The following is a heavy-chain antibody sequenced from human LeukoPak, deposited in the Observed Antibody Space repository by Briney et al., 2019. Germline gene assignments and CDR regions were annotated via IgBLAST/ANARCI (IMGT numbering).Heavy chain of an antibody. Sequence: SETLSLTCTVSGGSISSYYWSWIRQPAGKGLEWIGRIYTSGSTNYDPSLKSRVTISVDTSKNQFSLKLSSVTAADTAVYYCARVYRDVTATYYYDSSGYTFDIWGQGTMVTVYS. CDR2: IYTSGST. J-gene: IGHJ3*02. V-gene: IGHV4-4*07. CDR3: ARVYRDVTATYYYDSSGYTFDI. D-gene: IGHD3-22*01. CDR1: GGSISSYY.